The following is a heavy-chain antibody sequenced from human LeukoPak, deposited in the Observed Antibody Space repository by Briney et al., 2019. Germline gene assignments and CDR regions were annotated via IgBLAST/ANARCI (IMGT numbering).Heavy chain of an antibody. CDR2: ITNWNGGST. CDR3: ARCSRSSTDCYSAFDI. CDR1: GVSFDDYG. D-gene: IGHD2-2*02. J-gene: IGHJ3*02. Sequence: GGSLRLSCEASGVSFDDYGRSWVRQSTGKGLEWVAAITNWNGGSTGYADSVRGRFTISRDNAKNSLYLQMNSLRAEDTALYYCARCSRSSTDCYSAFDIWGQGTMVTVSS. V-gene: IGHV3-20*04.